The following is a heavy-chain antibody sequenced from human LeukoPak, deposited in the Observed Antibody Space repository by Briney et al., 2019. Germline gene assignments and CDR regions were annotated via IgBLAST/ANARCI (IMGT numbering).Heavy chain of an antibody. D-gene: IGHD3-3*01. V-gene: IGHV3-23*01. CDR3: AKVTHYDFWSGYPADY. J-gene: IGHJ4*02. Sequence: GGSLRLSCAASGFTFSDYYMSWIRQAPGRGLEWVSGISGSGASTYYADSVKGRFTISRDNSKNTLYLQMNSLRAEDTAVYYCAKVTHYDFWSGYPADYWGQGTLVTVSS. CDR2: ISGSGAST. CDR1: GFTFSDYY.